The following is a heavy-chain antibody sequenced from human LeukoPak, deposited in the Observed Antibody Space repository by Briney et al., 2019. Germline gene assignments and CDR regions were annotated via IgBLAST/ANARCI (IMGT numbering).Heavy chain of an antibody. J-gene: IGHJ4*02. D-gene: IGHD6-13*01. CDR3: ARVDSNNWYDSRGYFDY. CDR1: GGSIGSYY. CDR2: IYYTGST. Sequence: PSETLSLTCSVSGGSIGSYYWSWTRQPPGKGLQWIGYIYYTGSTNYDPSLKSRVTISVDTSKNQFSLKLSSVTAADTAVYYCARVDSNNWYDSRGYFDYWGQGTLVTVSS. V-gene: IGHV4-59*01.